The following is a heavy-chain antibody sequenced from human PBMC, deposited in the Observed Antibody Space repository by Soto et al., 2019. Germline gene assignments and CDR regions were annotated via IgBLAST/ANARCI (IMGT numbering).Heavy chain of an antibody. CDR1: GFGFSSHG. V-gene: IGHV3-33*01. D-gene: IGHD4-17*01. CDR2: IVRDGSEK. CDR3: ARDDDYDDNGLDS. J-gene: IGHJ5*01. Sequence: QVQLVESGGGVVQPGSSLRLSCAASGFGFSSHGMHWVRQAPGKGLEWLAVIVRDGSEKFYADSVRGRFTISRDNSKNTLYLEMNSLRAEDTAVYYCARDDDYDDNGLDSWGQGTLVTVSS.